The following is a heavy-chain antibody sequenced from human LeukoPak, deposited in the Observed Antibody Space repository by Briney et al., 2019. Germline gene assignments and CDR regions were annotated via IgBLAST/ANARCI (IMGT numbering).Heavy chain of an antibody. V-gene: IGHV3-15*07. CDR2: IKSKTDGGTT. D-gene: IGHD3-22*01. Sequence: PGGSLRLSCAASGFTFSNAWMNWVHQAPGKGLEWVGRIKSKTDGGTTDYAAPVKGRFTISRDDSKNTLYLQMNSLKTEDTAVYYCSTTYYYDSSEGYWGQGTLVTVSS. CDR3: STTYYYDSSEGY. CDR1: GFTFSNAW. J-gene: IGHJ4*02.